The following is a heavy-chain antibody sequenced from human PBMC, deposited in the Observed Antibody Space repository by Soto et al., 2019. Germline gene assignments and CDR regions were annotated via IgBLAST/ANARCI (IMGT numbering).Heavy chain of an antibody. CDR3: ATDGSGLDYYYGMDV. D-gene: IGHD3-10*01. CDR1: GGSISSYY. V-gene: IGHV4-4*07. Sequence: XGTLSLTCTVSGGSISSYYWSWIRQPSGKGLEWIGRIYTSGSTNYNPSLKSRVTMSVDTSKNQFSLKLSSVTAADTAVYYCATDGSGLDYYYGMDVWGQGTTVTVSS. CDR2: IYTSGST. J-gene: IGHJ6*02.